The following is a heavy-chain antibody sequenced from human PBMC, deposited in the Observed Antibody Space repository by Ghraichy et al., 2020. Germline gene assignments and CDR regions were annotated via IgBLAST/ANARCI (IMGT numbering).Heavy chain of an antibody. Sequence: SETLSLTCTVSGGSISRGGYYWSWIRQHPGKGLEWIGYIYYSGSTYYNPSLKSRVTISVDTSKNQFSLKLSSVTAADTAVYYCARDLGGAAVAGTYWYFDLWGRGTLVTVSS. D-gene: IGHD6-19*01. V-gene: IGHV4-31*03. J-gene: IGHJ2*01. CDR1: GGSISRGGYY. CDR2: IYYSGST. CDR3: ARDLGGAAVAGTYWYFDL.